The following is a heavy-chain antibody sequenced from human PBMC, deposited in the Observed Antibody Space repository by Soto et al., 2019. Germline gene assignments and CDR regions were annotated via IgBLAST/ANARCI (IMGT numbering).Heavy chain of an antibody. CDR2: IYYTGST. CDR3: ARGGVDY. Sequence: SETLSLTCAVSGGSISSYYWGWIQQPPGKGLEWIGYIYYTGSTNYNPSLKSRVTISLDTPKNQFSLKLNSVTAADTAVYYCARGGVDYWGQGTLVTVSS. J-gene: IGHJ4*02. CDR1: GGSISSYY. V-gene: IGHV4-59*01.